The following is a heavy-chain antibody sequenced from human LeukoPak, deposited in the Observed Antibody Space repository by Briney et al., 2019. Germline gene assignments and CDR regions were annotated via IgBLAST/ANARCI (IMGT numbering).Heavy chain of an antibody. Sequence: PSETLSLTCTVSGGSISSYYWSWIRQPPGKGLEWIGYIYYSGSTYYDPSLKSRVTISVDTSKNQFSLKLSSVTAADTAVYYCARAPGCGGDCYPEIDAFDIWGQGTMVTVSS. CDR1: GGSISSYY. D-gene: IGHD2-21*02. V-gene: IGHV4-59*06. J-gene: IGHJ3*02. CDR2: IYYSGST. CDR3: ARAPGCGGDCYPEIDAFDI.